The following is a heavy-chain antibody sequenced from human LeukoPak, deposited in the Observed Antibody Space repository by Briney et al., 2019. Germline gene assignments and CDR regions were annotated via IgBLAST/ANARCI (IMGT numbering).Heavy chain of an antibody. Sequence: PSETLSLTCTVSGXSISSGGYYWSWIRQHPGKGLEWIGYIYYSGSTYYNPSLKSRVTISVDTSKNQFSLKLSSVTAADTAVYYCARSWMVAAPYFDYWGQGSLVTVSS. CDR2: IYYSGST. CDR3: ARSWMVAAPYFDY. V-gene: IGHV4-31*03. D-gene: IGHD2-15*01. CDR1: GXSISSGGYY. J-gene: IGHJ4*02.